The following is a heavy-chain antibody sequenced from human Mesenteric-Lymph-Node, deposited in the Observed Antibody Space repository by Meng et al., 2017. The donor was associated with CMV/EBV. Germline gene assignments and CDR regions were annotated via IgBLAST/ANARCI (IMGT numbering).Heavy chain of an antibody. Sequence: ESLKISCTVSGGSISSSSYYWGWIRQPPGKGLEWIGSVSYSGSTYYNPSLKSRVTISADTSKNQFSVKLSSVTAADTAVYYCARHGAALVNSNYAYWGQGTLVTVS. D-gene: IGHD4-11*01. V-gene: IGHV4-39*01. CDR2: VSYSGST. CDR1: GGSISSSSYY. CDR3: ARHGAALVNSNYAY. J-gene: IGHJ4*02.